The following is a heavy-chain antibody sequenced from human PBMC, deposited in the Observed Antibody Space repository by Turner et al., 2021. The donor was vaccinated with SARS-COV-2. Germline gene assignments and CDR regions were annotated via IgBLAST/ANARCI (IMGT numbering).Heavy chain of an antibody. CDR1: GYTFTDYH. CDR3: VRVTSGRSDFDY. V-gene: IGHV1-8*01. Sequence: KASGYTFTDYHINRVRQATGQGPEWMGYVAPDSGYPAYVQKFGGRATMTSNTSMSTAYMYLSSLTSEDTAVYYCVRVTSGRSDFDYWGQGTLVTVSS. J-gene: IGHJ4*02. CDR2: VAPDSGYP. D-gene: IGHD1-26*01.